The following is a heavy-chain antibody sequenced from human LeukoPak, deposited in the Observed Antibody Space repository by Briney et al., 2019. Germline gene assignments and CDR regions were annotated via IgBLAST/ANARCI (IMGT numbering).Heavy chain of an antibody. D-gene: IGHD3-10*01. V-gene: IGHV4-38-2*02. CDR3: ARVPYGSGSHVNWFDP. J-gene: IGHJ5*02. Sequence: SETLSLTCTVSGYSISSGYYWGWIRQPPGQGLEWIGTVYHSGSTSYNAALKSRVTISVDTSKNQFSLRLNSVTAADTAVYYCARVPYGSGSHVNWFDPWGQGTLVTVSS. CDR1: GYSISSGYY. CDR2: VYHSGST.